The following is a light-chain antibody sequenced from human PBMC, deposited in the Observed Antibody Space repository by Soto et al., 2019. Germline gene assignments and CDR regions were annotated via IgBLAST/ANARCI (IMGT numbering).Light chain of an antibody. CDR1: DNDVGRYDY. Sequence: QSALTQPPSASGSPGMSVTLSCSGTDNDVGRYDYVSWYQQHLGKAPKLIIYEVSQRPSGVPDRFSGSKSGNTASLTVSGLQTEDEADYYCSAYAGSNNFVFGSGTKLTVL. CDR2: EVS. CDR3: SAYAGSNNFV. V-gene: IGLV2-8*01. J-gene: IGLJ1*01.